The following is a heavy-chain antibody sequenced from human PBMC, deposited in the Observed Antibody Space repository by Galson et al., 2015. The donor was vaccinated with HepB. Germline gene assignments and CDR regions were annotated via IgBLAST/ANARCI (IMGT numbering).Heavy chain of an antibody. V-gene: IGHV3-48*01. CDR1: GFTFSSYS. CDR2: ISSSSSTI. Sequence: LRLSCAVSGFTFSSYSMNWVRQAPGKGLEWVSYISSSSSTIYYADSVKGRFTISRDNAKNSLYLQMNSLRAEDTAVYYCARGSLMDVWGKGTTVTVSS. J-gene: IGHJ6*03. CDR3: ARGSLMDV.